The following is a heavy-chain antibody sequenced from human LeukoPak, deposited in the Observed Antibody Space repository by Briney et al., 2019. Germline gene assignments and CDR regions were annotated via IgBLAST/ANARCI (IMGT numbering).Heavy chain of an antibody. CDR3: ARKTGGDYNLFDY. V-gene: IGHV5-51*01. J-gene: IGHJ4*02. D-gene: IGHD4-17*01. CDR1: AYSFATYW. Sequence: GESLKISCKGSAYSFATYWIGWVRQLPGKGLEWMGIIYSDDSNSGYSPSFQGQVTISADKYISTAYLQWSSLKASDTAMYYCARKTGGDYNLFDYWGQGTLVTVSS. CDR2: IYSDDSNS.